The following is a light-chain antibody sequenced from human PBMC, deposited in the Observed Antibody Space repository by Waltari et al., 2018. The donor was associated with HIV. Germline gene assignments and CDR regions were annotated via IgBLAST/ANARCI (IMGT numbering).Light chain of an antibody. Sequence: QSVLTQPPAVSAAPGQKVTISCSGTTSNIGNNFVSWYQKLPGTAPKRLIFDNHKRPSGVSYRVSASKSATSAALDSTGLHTGDEAEYDCGTWDTSLNAGVFGGGTKVSVL. CDR1: TSNIGNNF. CDR2: DNH. J-gene: IGLJ2*01. CDR3: GTWDTSLNAGV. V-gene: IGLV1-51*01.